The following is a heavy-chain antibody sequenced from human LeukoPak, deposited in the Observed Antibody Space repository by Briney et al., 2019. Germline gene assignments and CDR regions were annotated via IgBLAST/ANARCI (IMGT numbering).Heavy chain of an antibody. CDR1: GFTFSDYY. Sequence: LRLSCAASGFTFSDYYMSWIRQAPGKGLEWIGEINHSGSTNYNPSLKSRVTISVDTSKNQFSLKLSSVTAADTAVYYCAGYCSSTSCLLGMDVWGQGTTVTVS. D-gene: IGHD2-2*01. CDR2: INHSGST. CDR3: AGYCSSTSCLLGMDV. J-gene: IGHJ6*02. V-gene: IGHV4-34*08.